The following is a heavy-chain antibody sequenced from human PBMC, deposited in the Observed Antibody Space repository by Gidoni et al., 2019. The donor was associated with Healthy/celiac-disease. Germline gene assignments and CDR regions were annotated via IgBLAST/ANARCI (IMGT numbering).Heavy chain of an antibody. CDR3: ARARGYDILTGYYEYYFDY. J-gene: IGHJ4*02. CDR1: GGSISSGDYY. CDR2: IYYSGST. D-gene: IGHD3-9*01. Sequence: QVQLQESGPGLVKPSPTLSLTCTVSGGSISSGDYYWSWIRQPPGKGLEWIGYIYYSGSTYYNPSLKSRVTISVDTSKNQFSLKLSSVTAADTAVYYCARARGYDILTGYYEYYFDYWGQGTLVTVSS. V-gene: IGHV4-30-4*01.